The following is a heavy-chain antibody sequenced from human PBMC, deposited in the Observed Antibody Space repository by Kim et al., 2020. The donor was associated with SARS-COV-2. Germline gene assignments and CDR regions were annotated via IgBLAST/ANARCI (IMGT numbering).Heavy chain of an antibody. CDR1: GGSVSSGSYY. J-gene: IGHJ5*02. Sequence: SETMSLTCTVSGGSVSSGSYYWSWIRQPPGKGLEWIGYIYYSGSTNYNPSLKSRVTISVDTSKNQFSLKLSSVTAADTAVYYCARDKPPPYYDILTGIPPSTGFDPWGQGTLVTVSS. D-gene: IGHD3-9*01. CDR2: IYYSGST. V-gene: IGHV4-61*01. CDR3: ARDKPPPYYDILTGIPPSTGFDP.